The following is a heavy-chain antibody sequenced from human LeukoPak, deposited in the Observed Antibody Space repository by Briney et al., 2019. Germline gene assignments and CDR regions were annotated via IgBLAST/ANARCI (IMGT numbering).Heavy chain of an antibody. Sequence: RGSLRLSCAASGFTFSSYWMHWVRQAPGKGLVWVSRINSDGSSTSYADSVKGRFTISRDNAKNTLYLQMNSLRAEDTAVYYCARDRCSGGSCYANDYWGQGTLVTVSS. CDR1: GFTFSSYW. D-gene: IGHD2-15*01. V-gene: IGHV3-74*01. J-gene: IGHJ4*02. CDR2: INSDGSST. CDR3: ARDRCSGGSCYANDY.